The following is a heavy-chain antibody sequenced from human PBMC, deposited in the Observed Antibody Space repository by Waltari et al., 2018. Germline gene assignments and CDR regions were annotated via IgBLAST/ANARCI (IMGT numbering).Heavy chain of an antibody. CDR3: ARVRYAWNFDFWSGAYNWFDP. CDR2: IYSGGRT. J-gene: IGHJ5*02. CDR1: GFTVSSNY. D-gene: IGHD3-3*01. Sequence: EVQLVESGGGLIQPGGSLRLSCAASGFTVSSNYMSWVRQAPGKGLDWVSVIYSGGRTYYADSVKGRFTISRYNSKNTLYLQMNSLRAEDTAVYYCARVRYAWNFDFWSGAYNWFDPWGQGTLVTVSS. V-gene: IGHV3-53*01.